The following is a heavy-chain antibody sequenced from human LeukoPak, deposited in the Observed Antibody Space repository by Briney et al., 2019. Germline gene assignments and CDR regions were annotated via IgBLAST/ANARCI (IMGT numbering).Heavy chain of an antibody. CDR1: GGSISSYY. CDR3: ARDTPSITIFGVVTLGGMDV. Sequence: SETLSLTCTVSGGSISSYYWSWIRQPPGKGLEWIGYIYYSGSTNYNPSLTSRVTISVDTSKNQFSLKLSSVTAADTAVYYCARDTPSITIFGVVTLGGMDVWGQGTTVTVSS. V-gene: IGHV4-59*01. D-gene: IGHD3-3*01. CDR2: IYYSGST. J-gene: IGHJ6*02.